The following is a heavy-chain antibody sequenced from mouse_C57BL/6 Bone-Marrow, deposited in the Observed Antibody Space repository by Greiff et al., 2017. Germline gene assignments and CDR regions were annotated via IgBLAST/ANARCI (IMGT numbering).Heavy chain of an antibody. V-gene: IGHV1-82*01. CDR1: GYAFSSSW. CDR3: ARRTCVGYFYF. J-gene: IGHJ1*03. Sequence: QVQLQQSGPELVKPGASVKISCKASGYAFSSSWMNWVKQRPGKGLEWIGRNYPGDGDTKSNGKFKGKATLTADKSSSTAYMQPSSLTSEDSAVYFCARRTCVGYFYFWGTGTTVTVSS. CDR2: NYPGDGDT.